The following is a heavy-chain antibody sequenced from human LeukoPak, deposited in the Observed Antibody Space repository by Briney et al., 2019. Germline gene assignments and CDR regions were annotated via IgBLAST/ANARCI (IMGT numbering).Heavy chain of an antibody. V-gene: IGHV3-33*01. CDR2: IWYDGSNK. CDR3: ARDRRNNSGWWEVFDC. D-gene: IGHD6-19*01. CDR1: GFTFSSYG. Sequence: GRSLRLSCAASGFTFSSYGMHWVRQAPGKGLEWVAVIWYDGSNKYYAVSVKGRFTISRDNSKNTLYLQMNSLRAEDTAVYYCARDRRNNSGWWEVFDCLGQGTLVTVSS. J-gene: IGHJ4*02.